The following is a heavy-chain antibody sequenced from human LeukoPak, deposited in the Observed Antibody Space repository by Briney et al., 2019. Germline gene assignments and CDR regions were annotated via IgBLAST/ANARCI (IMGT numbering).Heavy chain of an antibody. CDR2: INAGNGNT. D-gene: IGHD2-2*01. V-gene: IGHV1-3*01. CDR1: GYTFTSYA. Sequence: GASVKVSCKAPGYTFTSYAMHWVRQAPGQRLEWMGWINAGNGNTKYSQKFQGRVTITRDTSASTAYMELRSLRPDDTAVYYCASTIFGGPIPAAHYYYYGMDVWGQGTTVTVSS. J-gene: IGHJ6*02. CDR3: ASTIFGGPIPAAHYYYYGMDV.